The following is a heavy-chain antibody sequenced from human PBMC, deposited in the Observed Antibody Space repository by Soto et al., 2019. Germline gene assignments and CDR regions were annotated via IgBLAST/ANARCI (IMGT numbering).Heavy chain of an antibody. CDR3: ARRKQRSGPHYFDS. D-gene: IGHD6-25*01. J-gene: IGHJ4*02. Sequence: ASVKVSCKASGYTFITYDIHWVRQATGQGLEWMGWMNPYNGNAGYAQKFQGRVTMTRNTSISTAYMELSSLRSEDTAVYFCARRKQRSGPHYFDSWGQGTLVTVS. CDR2: MNPYNGNA. CDR1: GYTFITYD. V-gene: IGHV1-8*01.